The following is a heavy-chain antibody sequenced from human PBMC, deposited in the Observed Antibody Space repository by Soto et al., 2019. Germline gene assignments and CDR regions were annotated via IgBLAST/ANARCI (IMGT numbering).Heavy chain of an antibody. CDR2: ISYDGSNK. J-gene: IGHJ6*02. CDR3: ARDFAYSSSWYSPYYYYGMDV. CDR1: GFTFSSYA. Sequence: GGSLRLSCAASGFTFSSYAMHWVRQAPGKGLEWVAVISYDGSNKYYADSVKGRFTISRDNSKNTLYLQMNSLRAEDAAVYYCARDFAYSSSWYSPYYYYGMDVWGQGTTVTVSS. D-gene: IGHD6-13*01. V-gene: IGHV3-30-3*01.